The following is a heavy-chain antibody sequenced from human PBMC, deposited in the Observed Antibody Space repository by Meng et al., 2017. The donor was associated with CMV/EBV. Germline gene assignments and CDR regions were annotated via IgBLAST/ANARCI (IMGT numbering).Heavy chain of an antibody. D-gene: IGHD3-10*01. CDR3: ARELKVLLWFGELLYAYGMDV. V-gene: IGHV1-46*01. CDR2: INPSGGST. CDR1: GYTFTSYY. J-gene: IGHJ6*02. Sequence: ASVKVSCKASGYTFTSYYMHWVRQAPGQGLEWMGIINPSGGSTSYAQKFQGRVTMTRDTSTSTVYMELSSLRSEDTAVYYRARELKVLLWFGELLYAYGMDVWGQGTTVTVSS.